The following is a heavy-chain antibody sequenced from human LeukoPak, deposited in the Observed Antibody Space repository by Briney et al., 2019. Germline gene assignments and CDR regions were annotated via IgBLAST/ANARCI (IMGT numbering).Heavy chain of an antibody. CDR2: ISSSSSYI. Sequence: GGSLRLSCAASGFTFSSYSMNWVRQAPGKGLEWVSSISSSSSYIYYADSVKGRFTISRDNAKNSLYLQMNSLRTEDTAVYYCARVRRVFSLFNWNSEIHDAFDIWGQGTMVTVSS. CDR3: ARVRRVFSLFNWNSEIHDAFDI. D-gene: IGHD1-7*01. CDR1: GFTFSSYS. J-gene: IGHJ3*02. V-gene: IGHV3-21*01.